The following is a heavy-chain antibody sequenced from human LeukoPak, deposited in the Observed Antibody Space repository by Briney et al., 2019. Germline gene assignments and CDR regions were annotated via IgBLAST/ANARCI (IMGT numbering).Heavy chain of an antibody. Sequence: ASVKVSCKASGYTFTSYGISWVRQAPGQGLEWMGWINAYNENTNYAQNLQGRFTMTTDTSTSTAYMELRSLRSDDTAVYYCARGGSYWADYYYYMDVWGKGTTVIISS. CDR3: ARGGSYWADYYYYMDV. D-gene: IGHD1-26*01. CDR2: INAYNENT. J-gene: IGHJ6*03. CDR1: GYTFTSYG. V-gene: IGHV1-18*01.